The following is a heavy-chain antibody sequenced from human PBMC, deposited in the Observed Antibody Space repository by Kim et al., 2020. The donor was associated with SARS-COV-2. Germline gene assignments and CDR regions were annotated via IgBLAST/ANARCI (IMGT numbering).Heavy chain of an antibody. D-gene: IGHD3-22*01. CDR1: GYTFTSYA. CDR2: INAGNGNT. J-gene: IGHJ4*02. V-gene: IGHV1-3*01. Sequence: ASVKVSCKASGYTFTSYAMHWVRQAPGQRLEWMGWINAGNGNTKYSQKFQGRVTITRDTSASTAYMELSSLRYEDTAVYYCARGLFYYDSSGYLVHWGQGTLVTVSS. CDR3: ARGLFYYDSSGYLVH.